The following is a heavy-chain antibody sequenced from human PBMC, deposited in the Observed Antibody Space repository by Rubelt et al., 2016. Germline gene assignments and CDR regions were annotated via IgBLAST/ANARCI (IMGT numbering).Heavy chain of an antibody. CDR2: FDPEDGET. CDR3: ATGIVVVPAHVPSRDY. V-gene: IGHV1-24*01. Sequence: QVQLVQSGAEVKKPGASVKVSCKVSGYTLTELSMHWVRQAPGKGLEWMGGFDPEDGETIYAQKFQGRVTRTEDTSTDTAYMGLSSLRSEDTAVYDCATGIVVVPAHVPSRDYWGQGTLVTVSS. J-gene: IGHJ4*02. CDR1: GYTLTELS. D-gene: IGHD2-2*01.